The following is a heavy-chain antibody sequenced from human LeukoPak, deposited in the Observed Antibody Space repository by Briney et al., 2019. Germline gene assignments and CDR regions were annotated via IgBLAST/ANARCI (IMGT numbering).Heavy chain of an antibody. V-gene: IGHV3-48*03. CDR3: AKALGATDDYYYYYYLDV. CDR2: ISSSGSTI. D-gene: IGHD1-26*01. CDR1: GFTFISYD. J-gene: IGHJ6*03. Sequence: GGSLRLSCAASGFTFISYDMNWVSQAPGKGLEWVSYISSSGSTIYYADSVKGRFTISRDNAKNSLYLQMNSLRAEDTAVYYCAKALGATDDYYYYYYLDVWGKGTTVTVSS.